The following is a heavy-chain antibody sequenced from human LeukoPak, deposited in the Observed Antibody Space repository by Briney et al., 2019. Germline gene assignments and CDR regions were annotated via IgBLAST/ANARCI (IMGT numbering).Heavy chain of an antibody. V-gene: IGHV4-59*01. CDR2: IYYSGST. J-gene: IGHJ4*02. CDR1: GGSISSYY. CDR3: ARVGDRFSFDY. D-gene: IGHD3-10*01. Sequence: PSETLSLTCTVSGGSISSYYWSWIRQPPGKGLEWIGYIYYSGSTNYNPSLKSGVTISVDTSKNQFSLKLSSVTAADTAVYYCARVGDRFSFDYWGQGTLVTVSS.